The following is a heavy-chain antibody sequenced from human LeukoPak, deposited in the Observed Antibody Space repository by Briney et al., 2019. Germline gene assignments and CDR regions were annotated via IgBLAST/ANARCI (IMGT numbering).Heavy chain of an antibody. CDR1: SGYS. Sequence: GGSLRLSCTASSGYSMNWVRQAAGKGLEWVAYISSASGTIYYADSVEGRFTISRDNAQNSLNLQMNSLRAEDTAVYYCAREGVGYGYFGYMDVWGKGTTVTVSS. D-gene: IGHD5-18*01. V-gene: IGHV3-48*04. CDR3: AREGVGYGYFGYMDV. J-gene: IGHJ6*03. CDR2: ISSASGTI.